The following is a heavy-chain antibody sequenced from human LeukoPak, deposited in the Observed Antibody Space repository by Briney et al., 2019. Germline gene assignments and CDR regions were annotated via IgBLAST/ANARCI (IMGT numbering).Heavy chain of an antibody. J-gene: IGHJ4*02. CDR1: GFTLSTYW. D-gene: IGHD6-19*01. CDR3: VAGTTY. Sequence: GGSLRLSCAASGFTLSTYWMSWVRQAPGKGLEWVGRIKSETGGGTTDYPAPVKGRFSISRDDSKNTLYLQMNSLRAEDTAVYWAVAGTTYWGQGTLVTVSS. CDR2: IKSETGGGTT. V-gene: IGHV3-15*01.